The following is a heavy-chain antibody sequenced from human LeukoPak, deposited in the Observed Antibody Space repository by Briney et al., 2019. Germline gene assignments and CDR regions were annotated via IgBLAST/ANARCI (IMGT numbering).Heavy chain of an antibody. D-gene: IGHD5-12*01. J-gene: IGHJ6*02. CDR1: GGTFGSYA. V-gene: IGHV1-69*06. Sequence: AVKVSCKASGGTFGSYAISWVRQAPGQGLEWMGGIIPIFGTANYAQKFQGRVTMTEDTSTDTAYMELSSLRSEDTAVYYCATVEWLRSPHPRLMDVWGQGTTVTVSS. CDR3: ATVEWLRSPHPRLMDV. CDR2: IIPIFGTA.